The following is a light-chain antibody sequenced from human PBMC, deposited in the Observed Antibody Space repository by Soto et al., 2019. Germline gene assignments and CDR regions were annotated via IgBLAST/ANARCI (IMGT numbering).Light chain of an antibody. CDR2: DNS. V-gene: IGLV3-21*02. Sequence: SYELTQPPSVSVAPGQTARITCGGDNIGSKSVHWYQRRPGQAPVLVIYDNSDRPSAIPERFSGSNSGNTATLTITRVEAGDEAEYSYQVWDVTSDHPVFGGGTKVTVL. CDR3: QVWDVTSDHPV. CDR1: NIGSKS. J-gene: IGLJ3*02.